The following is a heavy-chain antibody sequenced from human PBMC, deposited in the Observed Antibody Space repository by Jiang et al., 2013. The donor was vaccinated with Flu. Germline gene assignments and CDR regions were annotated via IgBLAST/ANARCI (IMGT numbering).Heavy chain of an antibody. CDR2: SSSSSYI. V-gene: IGHV3-21*01. Sequence: SSSSSYIYYADSVKGRFTISRDNAKNSLYLQMNSLRAEDTAVYYCARDSRPSITIFGVADLHYYYYYGMDVWGQGTTVTVSS. J-gene: IGHJ6*02. CDR3: ARDSRPSITIFGVADLHYYYYYGMDV. D-gene: IGHD3-3*01.